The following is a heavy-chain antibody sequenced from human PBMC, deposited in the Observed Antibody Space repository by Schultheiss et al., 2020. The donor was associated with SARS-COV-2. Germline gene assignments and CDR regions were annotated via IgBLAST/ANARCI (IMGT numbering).Heavy chain of an antibody. D-gene: IGHD2-2*02. V-gene: IGHV3-53*01. J-gene: IGHJ5*02. CDR1: GFTVSSNY. CDR2: IYSGGST. CDR3: ARGGYCSSTSCYTDFDP. Sequence: GGSLRLSCAASGFTVSSNYMSWVRQAPGKGLEWVSVIYSGGSTYYADSVKGRFTISRDNSKNTLYLQMNSLRAEDTAVYYCARGGYCSSTSCYTDFDPWGQGTLVTVSS.